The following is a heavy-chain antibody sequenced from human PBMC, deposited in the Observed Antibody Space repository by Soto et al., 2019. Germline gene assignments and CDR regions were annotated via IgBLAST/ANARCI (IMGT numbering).Heavy chain of an antibody. V-gene: IGHV1-69*13. D-gene: IGHD6-13*01. J-gene: IGHJ6*02. CDR2: IIPIFGTA. CDR1: GGTFSSYA. Sequence: GASVKVSCKASGGTFSSYAISWVRQAPGQGLERMGGIIPIFGTANYAQKFQGRVTITADESTSTAYMELSSLRSEDTAVYYCARERIAAAGQYYYYYYGMDVWGQGTTVTVSS. CDR3: ARERIAAAGQYYYYYYGMDV.